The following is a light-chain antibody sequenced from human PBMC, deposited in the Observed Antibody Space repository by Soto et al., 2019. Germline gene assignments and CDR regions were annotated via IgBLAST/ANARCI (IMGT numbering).Light chain of an antibody. CDR1: QSIASW. CDR2: DAS. V-gene: IGKV1-5*01. Sequence: DIQMTQSPSTLSASVGGRVTITCRASQSIASWLAWYQQKPGKAPELLIYDASSLKSGVPSRFSGSGSGTEFTLTISDLQPGDFATYFCQQYNTYVFGQGTKVDIK. J-gene: IGKJ1*01. CDR3: QQYNTYV.